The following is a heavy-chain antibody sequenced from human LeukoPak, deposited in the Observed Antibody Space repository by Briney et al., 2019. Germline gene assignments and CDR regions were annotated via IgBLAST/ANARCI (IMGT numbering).Heavy chain of an antibody. CDR3: ARMYSGTSYYFDF. J-gene: IGHJ4*02. Sequence: SETLSLTCSVSGVSISDYHWIWIRQPPAKGLEWMGYFSYSGSTRSNPSLKSRVTMSVDTSKNQFSLRLNSVAAADTAVYYCARMYSGTSYYFDFWGQGTLVTVSS. V-gene: IGHV4-59*01. CDR1: GVSISDYH. D-gene: IGHD1-26*01. CDR2: FSYSGST.